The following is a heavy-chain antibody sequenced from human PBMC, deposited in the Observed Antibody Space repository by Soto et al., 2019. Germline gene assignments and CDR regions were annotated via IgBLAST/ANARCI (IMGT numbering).Heavy chain of an antibody. CDR3: ARTVAAAGTSYFDY. D-gene: IGHD6-13*01. V-gene: IGHV3-33*01. Sequence: SGGSLRLSCAASGFTFSSYGMHWVRQAPGKGLEWVAVIWYDGSNKYYADSVKGRFTISRDNSKNTLYLQMNSLRAEDTAVYYCARTVAAAGTSYFDYWGQGTLVTVSS. CDR1: GFTFSSYG. J-gene: IGHJ4*02. CDR2: IWYDGSNK.